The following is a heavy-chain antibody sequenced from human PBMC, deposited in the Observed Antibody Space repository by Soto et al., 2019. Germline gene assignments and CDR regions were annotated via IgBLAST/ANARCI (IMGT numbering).Heavy chain of an antibody. J-gene: IGHJ6*03. D-gene: IGHD3-9*01. Sequence: SETLSLTCAVYGGSFSGYYWSWIRQPPGKGLEWIGEINHSGSTNYNPSLKSRVTISVDTSKNQFSLKLSSVTAADTAVYYCALTYYDILTGSRTGYYMDVWGKGTTVTVSS. CDR1: GGSFSGYY. CDR3: ALTYYDILTGSRTGYYMDV. V-gene: IGHV4-34*01. CDR2: INHSGST.